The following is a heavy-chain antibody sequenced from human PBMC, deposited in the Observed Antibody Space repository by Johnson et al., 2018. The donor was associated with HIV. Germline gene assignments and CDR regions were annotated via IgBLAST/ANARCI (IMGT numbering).Heavy chain of an antibody. J-gene: IGHJ3*02. Sequence: QVQLVESGGGVVQPGRSLRLSCAASGFTFSSYDMHWVRQAPGKGLEWVAVIWYDGSNKYYGDSVKGRFTISRDNSKNTLYLQMNSLGVEDTAVYYCAKGRIGTSSMSGGAFDMWGQGTMVIVSS. V-gene: IGHV3-33*06. D-gene: IGHD1/OR15-1a*01. CDR3: AKGRIGTSSMSGGAFDM. CDR1: GFTFSSYD. CDR2: IWYDGSNK.